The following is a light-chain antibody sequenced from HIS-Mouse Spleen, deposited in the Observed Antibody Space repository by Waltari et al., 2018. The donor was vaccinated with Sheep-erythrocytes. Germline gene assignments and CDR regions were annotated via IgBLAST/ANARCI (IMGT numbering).Light chain of an antibody. CDR3: CSYAGSSTPWV. V-gene: IGLV2-23*01. J-gene: IGLJ3*02. CDR2: EGS. CDR1: SRDVGSYHI. Sequence: QSALTQPASVSGSPGPSITISCTGTSRDVGSYHIVSWYQQHPGKAPKLMIYEGSKRPSGVSNRFSGSKSGNTASLTISGLQAEDEADYYCCSYAGSSTPWVFGGGTKLTVL.